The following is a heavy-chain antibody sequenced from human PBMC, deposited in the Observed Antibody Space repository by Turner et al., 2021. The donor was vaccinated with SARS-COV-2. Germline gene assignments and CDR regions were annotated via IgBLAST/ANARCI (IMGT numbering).Heavy chain of an antibody. Sequence: QVQLVQSGAEVKKPGASVKVSCKASGYTFTSYDINWVRQATGQGLEGMGWMNPNSGNTGYAQKFQGRVTMTRNTSISTAYMELSSLRSEDTAVYYCARDLAVFSMWEPQYYFDYWGQGTLVTVSS. CDR1: GYTFTSYD. J-gene: IGHJ4*02. D-gene: IGHD1-26*01. CDR3: ARDLAVFSMWEPQYYFDY. V-gene: IGHV1-8*01. CDR2: MNPNSGNT.